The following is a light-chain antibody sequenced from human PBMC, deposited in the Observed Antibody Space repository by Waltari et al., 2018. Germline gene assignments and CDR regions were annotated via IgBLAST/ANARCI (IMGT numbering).Light chain of an antibody. CDR3: QVWDANTDPGV. CDR2: YDN. Sequence: SSVVTQPPSVSVAPGETATITCGGNNIESKSVHWYRQRPGQAPVVVISYDNDRAAGIPERFSGSNSGNTATLTISRVEAGDEADYYCQVWDANTDPGVFGTGTEVTVL. V-gene: IGLV3-21*01. J-gene: IGLJ1*01. CDR1: NIESKS.